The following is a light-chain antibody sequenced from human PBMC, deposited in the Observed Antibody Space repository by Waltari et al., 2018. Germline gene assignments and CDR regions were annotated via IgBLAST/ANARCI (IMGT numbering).Light chain of an antibody. Sequence: QLVLTQSPSASASLGASVKLTCTLSSGHSSNIIAWHQQQPEKGPRYLQKVNSDGGHSKGDEIPDRFSGSSSGAGRYLTISSVQSEDEADYYCQTGGHGTWVFGGGTKLTVL. J-gene: IGLJ3*02. CDR3: QTGGHGTWV. CDR1: SGHSSNI. CDR2: VNSDGGH. V-gene: IGLV4-69*01.